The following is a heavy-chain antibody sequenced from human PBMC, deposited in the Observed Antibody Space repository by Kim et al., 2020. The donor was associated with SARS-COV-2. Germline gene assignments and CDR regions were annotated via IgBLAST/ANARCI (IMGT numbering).Heavy chain of an antibody. CDR2: INHSGST. V-gene: IGHV4-34*01. J-gene: IGHJ4*02. Sequence: SETLSLTCAVYGGSFSGYYWSWIRQPPGKGLEWIGEINHSGSTNYNPSLKSRVTISVDTSKNQFSLKLSSVTAADTAVYYCARVKWVRGVIMTAIDYWGQGTLVTVSS. CDR1: GGSFSGYY. CDR3: ARVKWVRGVIMTAIDY. D-gene: IGHD3-10*01.